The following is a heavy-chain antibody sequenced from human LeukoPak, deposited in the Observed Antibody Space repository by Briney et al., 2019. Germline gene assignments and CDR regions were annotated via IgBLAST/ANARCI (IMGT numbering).Heavy chain of an antibody. Sequence: PSETLSLTCTVSGGSISSYYWSWIRQPPGKGLEWIGYIYYSGSTNYNPSLKSRVTISVDTSKNQFSLKLSSVTAADTAVYYCARGFRYSSSWFAFDYWGQGTPVTVSS. CDR1: GGSISSYY. D-gene: IGHD6-13*01. CDR2: IYYSGST. V-gene: IGHV4-59*01. CDR3: ARGFRYSSSWFAFDY. J-gene: IGHJ4*02.